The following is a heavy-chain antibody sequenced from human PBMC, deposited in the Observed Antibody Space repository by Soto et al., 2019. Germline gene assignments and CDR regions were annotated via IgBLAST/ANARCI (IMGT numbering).Heavy chain of an antibody. D-gene: IGHD3-3*01. J-gene: IGHJ5*02. V-gene: IGHV3-7*01. CDR1: GFTFSSYW. Sequence: GGSLRLPCAASGFTFSSYWMSWVRQAPGKGLEWVANIKQDGSEKYYVDSVKGRFTISRDNAKNSLYLQMNSLRAEDTAVYYCARDGFPDFWSGYAILTEGAWFDPWGQRTLVTVSS. CDR3: ARDGFPDFWSGYAILTEGAWFDP. CDR2: IKQDGSEK.